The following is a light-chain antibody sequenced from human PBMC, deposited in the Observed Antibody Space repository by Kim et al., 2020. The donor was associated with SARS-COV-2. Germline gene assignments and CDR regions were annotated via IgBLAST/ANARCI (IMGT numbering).Light chain of an antibody. V-gene: IGLV1-47*01. J-gene: IGLJ3*02. CDR1: SSNIGSNY. Sequence: QSVLTQPPSASGTPGQRVTISCSGSSSNIGSNYVYWYQQLPGTTPKLLIYRNNQRPSGVPHRFSGSKSGTSASLAISGLRSEDEADYYCAAWDDSLSGLWVFGGGTQLTVL. CDR3: AAWDDSLSGLWV. CDR2: RNN.